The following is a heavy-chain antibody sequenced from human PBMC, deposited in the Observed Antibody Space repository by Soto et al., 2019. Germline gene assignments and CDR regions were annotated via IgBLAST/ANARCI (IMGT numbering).Heavy chain of an antibody. CDR1: GGTFSSYA. V-gene: IGHV1-69*01. CDR3: ARSQGSSTSLEIYYYYYYGMDV. J-gene: IGHJ6*02. CDR2: IIPISDTT. D-gene: IGHD2-2*01. Sequence: QVQLVQSGAEVKKPGSSVKVSCKASGGTFSSYAISWVRQAHGQGLEWMGGIIPISDTTNYAQKFQGRVTMTADEYTSTAYMELRSLRSEDTAVYYCARSQGSSTSLEIYYYYYYGMDVWGQGTTVTVSS.